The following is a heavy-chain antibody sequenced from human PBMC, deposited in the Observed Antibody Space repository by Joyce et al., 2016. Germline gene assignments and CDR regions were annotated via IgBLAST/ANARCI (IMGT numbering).Heavy chain of an antibody. CDR2: IYHTGGT. Sequence: QVQLQESGPGLVKPSETLSLTCAVFGHSMTTTYYWGWIRQPPGKGLEWIGSIYHTGGTLYNPSLTSRVTISIDTSKNQFSLKLSSVTAADTAVYYCARYMVASFLDYWGQGTLVTVSS. V-gene: IGHV4-38-2*01. D-gene: IGHD2-21*02. CDR1: GHSMTTTYY. CDR3: ARYMVASFLDY. J-gene: IGHJ4*02.